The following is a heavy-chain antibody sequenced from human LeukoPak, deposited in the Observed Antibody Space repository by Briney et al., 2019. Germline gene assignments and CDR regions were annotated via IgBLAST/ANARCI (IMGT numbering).Heavy chain of an antibody. CDR1: GFTFSSYG. D-gene: IGHD3-10*01. V-gene: IGHV3-30*18. Sequence: GGSLRLSCAASGFTFSSYGMHWVRQAPGKGLEWVAVISYDGSNKYFADSVKGRFTISRVNSKNTLYLQMNSLRAEDTAVYYCAKDWSGYYYGLDVWGQGTTVTVSS. J-gene: IGHJ6*02. CDR2: ISYDGSNK. CDR3: AKDWSGYYYGLDV.